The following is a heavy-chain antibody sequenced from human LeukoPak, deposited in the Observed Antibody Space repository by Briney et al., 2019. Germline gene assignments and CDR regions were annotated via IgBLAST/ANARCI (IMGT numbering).Heavy chain of an antibody. CDR1: GGSISGGDYY. D-gene: IGHD3-22*01. J-gene: IGHJ4*02. Sequence: SQTLSLTCTVSGGSISGGDYYWSWIRQPPGKGLEWIGYIYYSGSTYYSPSLKSRVTISVDTSKNQFSLKLSSVTAADTAVYYCASSLYDSSGCIDYWGQGTLVTVSS. CDR3: ASSLYDSSGCIDY. V-gene: IGHV4-30-4*01. CDR2: IYYSGST.